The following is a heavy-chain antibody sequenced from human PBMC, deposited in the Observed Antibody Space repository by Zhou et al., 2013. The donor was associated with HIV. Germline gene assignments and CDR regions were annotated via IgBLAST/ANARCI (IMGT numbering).Heavy chain of an antibody. D-gene: IGHD2-15*01. CDR1: GDTFSSHG. V-gene: IGHV1-69*12. J-gene: IGHJ3*02. CDR2: FIPIAGTA. CDR3: ARDPDGYSDAFDI. Sequence: QVQLVQSGAEVKKPGSSVKVSCKAAGDTFSSHGISWVRQAPGQGLEWMGGFIPIAGTANYAQKFQGRVTITADESTSTAYMELSSLRSEDTAVYYCARDPDGYSDAFDIWGQGTMVTVSS.